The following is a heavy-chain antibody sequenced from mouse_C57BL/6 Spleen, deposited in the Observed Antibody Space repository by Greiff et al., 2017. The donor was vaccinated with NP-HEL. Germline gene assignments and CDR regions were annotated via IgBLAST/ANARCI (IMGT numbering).Heavy chain of an antibody. V-gene: IGHV1-82*01. Sequence: QVQLQQSGPELVKPGASVKISCKASGYAFSSSWMNWVKQRPGKGLEWIGRIYPGDGDTNYNGKFKGKATLTADKSSSTAYMQLSSLTSEDSAVYCCARKATGFFYFDYWGQGTTLTVSS. CDR3: ARKATGFFYFDY. D-gene: IGHD4-1*02. CDR1: GYAFSSSW. J-gene: IGHJ2*01. CDR2: IYPGDGDT.